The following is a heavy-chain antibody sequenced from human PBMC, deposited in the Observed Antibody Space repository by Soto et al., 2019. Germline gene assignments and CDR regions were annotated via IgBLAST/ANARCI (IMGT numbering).Heavy chain of an antibody. V-gene: IGHV4-30-2*01. J-gene: IGHJ5*02. CDR3: VRVPGP. CDR2: IYNSRST. CDR1: GGSISSGGYS. Sequence: SETLSLTCVVSGGSISSGGYSWSWIRQPPGKGMEWIGYIYNSRSTYYNTSLKSRVTISVDRSKNQFSLKLSSVTAADTAVYYCVRVPGPWGQGTLVTVSS.